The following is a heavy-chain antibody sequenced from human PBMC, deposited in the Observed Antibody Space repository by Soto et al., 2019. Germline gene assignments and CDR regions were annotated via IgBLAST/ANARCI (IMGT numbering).Heavy chain of an antibody. CDR1: GYTFFSYG. CDR2: VSGYNGHT. Sequence: VALMQSGGELKKPGASVNVSCKTSGYTFFSYGISWVRQAPGQGLEWMGWVSGYNGHTNYAQKFKDRVSMTRDISTATAYMELRSLRSDDTAVYYCARLVGPTSSENWFGPWGQGTLVTVSS. CDR3: ARLVGPTSSENWFGP. V-gene: IGHV1-18*04. D-gene: IGHD1-26*01. J-gene: IGHJ5*02.